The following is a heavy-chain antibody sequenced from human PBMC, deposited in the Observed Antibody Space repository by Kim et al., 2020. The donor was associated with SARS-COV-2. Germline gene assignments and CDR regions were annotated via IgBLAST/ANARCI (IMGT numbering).Heavy chain of an antibody. Sequence: GGSLRLSCAASGLTFSSSRYWVRQPPGKGLVGVAAISSSSRSIYYAALVKGRLTITSDNANTSAFLQMRSLRADDTAVYFCARDPGGEGDYSLDVWGHGTTVTVSS. CDR1: GLTFSSS. CDR2: ISSSSRSI. CDR3: ARDPGGEGDYSLDV. V-gene: IGHV3-21*04. J-gene: IGHJ6*02.